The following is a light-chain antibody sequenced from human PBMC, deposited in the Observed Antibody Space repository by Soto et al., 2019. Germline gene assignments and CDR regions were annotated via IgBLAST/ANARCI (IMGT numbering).Light chain of an antibody. J-gene: IGKJ5*01. CDR3: QQYNNWPFS. Sequence: EIVLTQSPGTLSLSPGEGATLSCRASQSISSYLAWYQQKFGQAPRLLIYGASSRATGIPDRFSGSGSGTDFTLTISGLQSEDSAVYFCQQYNNWPFSFGQGTRLEI. CDR2: GAS. CDR1: QSISSY. V-gene: IGKV3D-15*01.